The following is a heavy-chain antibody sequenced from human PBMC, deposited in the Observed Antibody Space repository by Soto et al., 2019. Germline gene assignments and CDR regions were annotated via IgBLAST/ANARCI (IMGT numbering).Heavy chain of an antibody. CDR1: GFIFRSTA. Sequence: EVELLESGGGLSPPGGSLRLSCAASGFIFRSTAIAWVRQAPGKGLEWVSHISGSGVSTYFSDSVKGRFTISRDNSNNTLYLQMNSLRAEDTAVYFCAAVMGSDYDYVWGSLTFDDWGQGTLVTVSS. CDR2: ISGSGVST. CDR3: AAVMGSDYDYVWGSLTFDD. D-gene: IGHD3-16*01. J-gene: IGHJ4*02. V-gene: IGHV3-23*01.